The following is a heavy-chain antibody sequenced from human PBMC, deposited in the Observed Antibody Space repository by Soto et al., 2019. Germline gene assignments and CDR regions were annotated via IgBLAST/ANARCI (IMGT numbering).Heavy chain of an antibody. J-gene: IGHJ4*02. Sequence: QVQLVESGGGVVQPGRSLRLSCAASGFTFSSYAMHWVRQAPGKGLEGVAVISYDGSNKYYADSVKGRFTISRDNSKNTLYLQINSLSAEDTAVYYCPKGYSSSWSYFDYWGQGTLVTVSS. CDR2: ISYDGSNK. CDR1: GFTFSSYA. V-gene: IGHV3-30-3*01. D-gene: IGHD6-13*01. CDR3: PKGYSSSWSYFDY.